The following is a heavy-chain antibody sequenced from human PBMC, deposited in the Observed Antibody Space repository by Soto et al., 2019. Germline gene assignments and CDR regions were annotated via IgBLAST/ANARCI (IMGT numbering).Heavy chain of an antibody. D-gene: IGHD3-16*02. Sequence: SETLSLTCSVSGGSISSYYWSWIRQPPGKGLEWIGYIFYSVNTNYNPSLKSRVTISVDTSKNQFSLQLSSVTVADTAVYYCARMNDYVWGNYRVFDYWGQGTLVTVSS. J-gene: IGHJ4*02. CDR2: IFYSVNT. V-gene: IGHV4-59*01. CDR1: GGSISSYY. CDR3: ARMNDYVWGNYRVFDY.